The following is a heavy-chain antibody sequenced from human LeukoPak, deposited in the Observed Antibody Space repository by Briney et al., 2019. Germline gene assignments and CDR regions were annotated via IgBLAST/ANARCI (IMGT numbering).Heavy chain of an antibody. J-gene: IGHJ6*03. D-gene: IGHD1-26*01. CDR3: ARGPWELPSDYYYYYYMDV. V-gene: IGHV1-69*05. CDR1: GGTFSSYA. CDR2: IIPIFGTA. Sequence: SVKVSCKASGGTFSSYAISWVRQAPGQGLEWMGGIIPIFGTASYAQKFQGRVTITTDESTSTAYMELSSLRSEDTAVYYCARGPWELPSDYYYYYYMDVWGKGTTVTVSS.